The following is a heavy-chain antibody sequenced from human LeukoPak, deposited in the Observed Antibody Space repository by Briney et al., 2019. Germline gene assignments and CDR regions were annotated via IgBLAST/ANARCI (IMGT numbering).Heavy chain of an antibody. V-gene: IGHV3-21*01. CDR2: ISSSSSYI. Sequence: GGSLRLSCAASGFTFSSYSMNWVRQAPGKGLEWVSSISSSSSYIYYADSVKGRFTISRDNAKNSLYLQMNSLRAEDTAVYYCAREVRVWGSYRYLGTNGAFDIWGQGTMVTVSS. J-gene: IGHJ3*02. CDR3: AREVRVWGSYRYLGTNGAFDI. D-gene: IGHD3-16*02. CDR1: GFTFSSYS.